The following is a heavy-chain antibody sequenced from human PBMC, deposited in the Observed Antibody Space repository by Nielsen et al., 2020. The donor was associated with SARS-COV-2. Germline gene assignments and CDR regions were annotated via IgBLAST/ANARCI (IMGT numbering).Heavy chain of an antibody. D-gene: IGHD5-12*01. CDR1: EFTFNTYA. CDR3: ASDPSYASSWLHYFDF. Sequence: GESLKISCAASEFTFNTYAMNWVRQAPGKGLEWVAYISASSANIHYAASVNGRFTVSRDNAKNSLYLQMNNLRDEDTAVYYCASDPSYASSWLHYFDFWGQGTLVTVSS. CDR2: ISASSANI. J-gene: IGHJ4*02. V-gene: IGHV3-48*02.